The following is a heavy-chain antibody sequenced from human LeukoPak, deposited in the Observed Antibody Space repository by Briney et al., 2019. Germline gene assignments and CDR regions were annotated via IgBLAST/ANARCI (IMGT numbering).Heavy chain of an antibody. V-gene: IGHV3-23*01. J-gene: IGHJ4*02. CDR2: ISGSGSNT. Sequence: GGSLRLSCAASGFTFSRYAMTWVRQAPGKGLEWVSVISGSGSNTNYADSVKGRFTISRDNSKKTLYLQMNSLRAEDTAIYYCANPHRASGSYFEYWGQGTLVTVSS. CDR3: ANPHRASGSYFEY. CDR1: GFTFSRYA. D-gene: IGHD1-26*01.